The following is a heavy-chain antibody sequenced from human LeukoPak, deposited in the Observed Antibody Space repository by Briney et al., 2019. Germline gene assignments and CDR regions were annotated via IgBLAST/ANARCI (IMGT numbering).Heavy chain of an antibody. CDR3: TTGGDIIQVDQEVPFDY. V-gene: IGHV3-15*01. CDR2: MQSKTSGGAI. CDR1: GFTFGNAW. J-gene: IGHJ4*02. Sequence: GSLRLSCEASGFTFGNAWMSWVRQAPGKGLEWVGRMQSKTSGGAIAVAPPVKDRFSISRDDSKNTLYLQMNNVKTDDTGVYYCTTGGDIIQVDQEVPFDYWGQGTLVTVSS. D-gene: IGHD3-10*01.